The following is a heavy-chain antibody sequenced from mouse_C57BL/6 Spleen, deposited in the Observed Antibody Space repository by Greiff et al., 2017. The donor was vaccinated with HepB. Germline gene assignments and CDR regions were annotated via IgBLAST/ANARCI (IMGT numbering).Heavy chain of an antibody. CDR3: ARDKSYYGSSERYFDV. CDR2: ISDGGSYT. Sequence: DVQLQESGGGLVKPGGSLKLSCAASGFTFSSYAMSWVRQTPEKRLEWVATISDGGSYTYYPDNVKGRFTISRDNAKNNLYLQMSHLKSEDTAMYYCARDKSYYGSSERYFDVWGTGTTVTVSS. J-gene: IGHJ1*03. CDR1: GFTFSSYA. V-gene: IGHV5-4*01. D-gene: IGHD1-1*01.